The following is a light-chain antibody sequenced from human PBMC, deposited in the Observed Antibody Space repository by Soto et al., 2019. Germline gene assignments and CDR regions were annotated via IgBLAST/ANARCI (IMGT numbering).Light chain of an antibody. CDR2: DAS. V-gene: IGKV3-11*01. CDR1: QSVSRY. Sequence: EIVLPQSPATLSLSPGERATLSCRASQSVSRYLAWYQQKPGQAPRLLIYDASNRATGIPARFSGSGSGTDFTLTISRLEPEDFAVYYCQQRSNWPVTFGPGTKVDIK. J-gene: IGKJ3*01. CDR3: QQRSNWPVT.